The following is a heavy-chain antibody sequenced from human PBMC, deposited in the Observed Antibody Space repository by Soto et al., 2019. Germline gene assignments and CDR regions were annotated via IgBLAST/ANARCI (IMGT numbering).Heavy chain of an antibody. J-gene: IGHJ2*01. D-gene: IGHD2-8*01. CDR2: IIPIFGTA. V-gene: IGHV1-69*06. CDR3: AGVPKPADWYFDL. CDR1: GGTFSSYA. Sequence: QVQLVQSGAEVKKPGSSVKVSCKASGGTFSSYAISWVRQAPGQGLEWMGGIIPIFGTANYAQKFQGRVTITADKSTSTAYRELSSLSSEDTAVYYGAGVPKPADWYFDLWGRGTLVPVSS.